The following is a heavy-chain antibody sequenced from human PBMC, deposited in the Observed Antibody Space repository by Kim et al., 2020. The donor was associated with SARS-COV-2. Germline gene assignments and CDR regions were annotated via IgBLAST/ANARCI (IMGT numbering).Heavy chain of an antibody. Sequence: ASVKVSCKASGYSTGDYIHWVRQAPGQGLEWMGWINPNSGAIHYAQKFQGRVTMTRDTSISTAYMELTRLRSDDTAVYYCARDPTLRFMQWLLDYWGQGTLVTVSS. CDR3: ARDPTLRFMQWLLDY. CDR1: GYSTGDY. V-gene: IGHV1-2*02. J-gene: IGHJ4*02. D-gene: IGHD3-3*01. CDR2: INPNSGAI.